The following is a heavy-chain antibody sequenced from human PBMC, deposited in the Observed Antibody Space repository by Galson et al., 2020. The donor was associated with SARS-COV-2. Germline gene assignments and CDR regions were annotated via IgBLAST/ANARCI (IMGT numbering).Heavy chain of an antibody. Sequence: ASVKVSCKASGYTFTSYDINWVRQATGQGLEWMGWMNPNSGNTGYAQKFQGRVTMTRNTSISTAYMELSSLRSEDTAVYYCARGPGHYYDSSGSPPDYYYYGMDVWGQGTTVTVSS. CDR3: ARGPGHYYDSSGSPPDYYYYGMDV. V-gene: IGHV1-8*01. CDR2: MNPNSGNT. D-gene: IGHD3-22*01. CDR1: GYTFTSYD. J-gene: IGHJ6*02.